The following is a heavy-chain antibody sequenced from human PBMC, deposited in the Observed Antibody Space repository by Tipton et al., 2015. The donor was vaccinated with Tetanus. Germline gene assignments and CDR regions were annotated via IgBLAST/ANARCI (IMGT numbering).Heavy chain of an antibody. J-gene: IGHJ4*02. CDR1: GGSISSGGYY. V-gene: IGHV4-31*02. D-gene: IGHD1-26*01. Sequence: LRLSCTVSGGSISSGGYYWTWIRQRTGKGLEWIGDIYSFGSTSYHPSLKGRVTISMDTSTNQFCLDLNSVTAADTAVYYCARDQARGSRGWNYFDYWGQGALVTVSS. CDR2: IYSFGST. CDR3: ARDQARGSRGWNYFDY.